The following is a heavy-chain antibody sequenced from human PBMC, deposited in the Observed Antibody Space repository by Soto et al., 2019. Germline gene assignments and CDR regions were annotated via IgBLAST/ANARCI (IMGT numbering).Heavy chain of an antibody. J-gene: IGHJ2*01. Sequence: QVTLKESGPVLVNPTETLTLTCTVSGFSLRNTRMGVSWIRQSPGKALEWLAHIFSNDAKSYSPSLKSRLAISRDTSKSQVVLTMTNVAPVDTGTYYCARSLYVDYVHWYFDLWGRGTLVTVSS. CDR3: ARSLYVDYVHWYFDL. CDR2: IFSNDAK. CDR1: GFSLRNTRMG. D-gene: IGHD4-17*01. V-gene: IGHV2-26*01.